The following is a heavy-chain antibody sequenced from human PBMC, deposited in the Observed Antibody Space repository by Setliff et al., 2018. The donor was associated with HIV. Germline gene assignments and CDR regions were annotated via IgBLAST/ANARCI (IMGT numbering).Heavy chain of an antibody. CDR3: ARGFLRSRRRWFDP. CDR2: IYYSGTT. Sequence: SETLSLTCTVSGDSVSSASYYWSWIRQPPGKGLEWIGYIYYSGTTKYNPSLKSRVTISVDASKNQFSLRLSSVTAADTAVYYCARGFLRSRRRWFDPWGQGTLVTVSS. V-gene: IGHV4-61*01. D-gene: IGHD4-17*01. J-gene: IGHJ5*02. CDR1: GDSVSSASYY.